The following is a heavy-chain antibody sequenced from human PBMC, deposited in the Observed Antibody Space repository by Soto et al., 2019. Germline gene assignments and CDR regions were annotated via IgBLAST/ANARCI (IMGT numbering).Heavy chain of an antibody. CDR3: ARAPAEGVYVYFDY. CDR1: GFTFSSYA. J-gene: IGHJ4*02. CDR2: ISYDGSNK. D-gene: IGHD2-8*01. V-gene: IGHV3-30-3*01. Sequence: GGSLRLSCAASGFTFSSYAMHWVRQAPGKGLEWVAVISYDGSNKYYADSVKGRFTISRDNSKNTLYLQMNSLRAEATAVYYCARAPAEGVYVYFDYWGQGTLVTVSS.